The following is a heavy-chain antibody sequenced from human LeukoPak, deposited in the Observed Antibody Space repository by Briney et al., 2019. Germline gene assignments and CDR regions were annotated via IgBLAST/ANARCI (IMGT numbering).Heavy chain of an antibody. CDR2: INTNSGET. J-gene: IGHJ4*02. V-gene: IGHV1-2*02. D-gene: IGHD4-11*01. CDR1: GYTFTDYY. Sequence: GASVKVSCKTSGYTFTDYYIHWVRQAPGQGLEWMGWINTNSGETNSAQKFQGRVTMTGDTSISTAYMELRRVRSDDTAVYYCARDRDYSNTERGFDYWGQGTLVTVSS. CDR3: ARDRDYSNTERGFDY.